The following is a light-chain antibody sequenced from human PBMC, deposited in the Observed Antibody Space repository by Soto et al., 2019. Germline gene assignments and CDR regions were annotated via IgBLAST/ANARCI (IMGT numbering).Light chain of an antibody. CDR1: SSDVGGYNY. CDR3: SSYTTSNTRQIV. J-gene: IGLJ1*01. Sequence: QSVLTQPASVSGSPGQSITISCTGTSSDVGGYNYVSWYQHHPGKAPKLMIFDVSNRPSGVSNRFSGSKSGNTASLTISWLQPEDEADYYCSSYTTSNTRQIVFGTGTNVTV. CDR2: DVS. V-gene: IGLV2-14*03.